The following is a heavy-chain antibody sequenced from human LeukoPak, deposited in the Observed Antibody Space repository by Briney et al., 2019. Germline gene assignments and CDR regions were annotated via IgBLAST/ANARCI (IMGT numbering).Heavy chain of an antibody. J-gene: IGHJ4*02. CDR1: GFTFSGSA. Sequence: QPGGSLNLSCAASGFTFSGSAMHWARQASGKGLGWVGRIRSKANSYATAYAASVKGRFTISRDDSKNTTYLQMNSLTTEDTAVYYCAGQGATGYWGQGTLVTVSS. D-gene: IGHD1-26*01. CDR3: AGQGATGY. V-gene: IGHV3-73*01. CDR2: IRSKANSYAT.